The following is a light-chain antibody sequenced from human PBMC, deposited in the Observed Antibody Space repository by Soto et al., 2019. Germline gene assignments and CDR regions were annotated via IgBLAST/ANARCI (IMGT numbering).Light chain of an antibody. CDR3: CSYAGSYTFV. V-gene: IGLV2-11*01. CDR2: DVT. J-gene: IGLJ1*01. CDR1: SSDVGGYNY. Sequence: QSALAQPRSVSGSPGQSVTISCTGTSSDVGGYNYVSWYQQHPGKAPKLMIYDVTNRPSGVPNRFSGSKSGNTASLPISGLQAEDEADYYCCSYAGSYTFVFGTGTKVTAL.